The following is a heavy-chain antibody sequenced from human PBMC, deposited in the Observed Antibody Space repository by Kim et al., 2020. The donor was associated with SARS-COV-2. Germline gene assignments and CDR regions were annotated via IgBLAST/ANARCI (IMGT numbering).Heavy chain of an antibody. CDR3: AQEGSYGSGTYWRNWFDP. V-gene: IGHV4-39*01. J-gene: IGHJ5*02. CDR2: IYYRGTI. Sequence: SETLSLTCTVSGGSISSSSYYWGWIRQSPGKGLEWIGTIYYRGTIYYNPSLKTRVSIFVDVSRNQFSLKLSSVTAADTAIYYCAQEGSYGSGTYWRNWFDPWGQGSLVIVSS. CDR1: GGSISSSSYY. D-gene: IGHD3-10*01.